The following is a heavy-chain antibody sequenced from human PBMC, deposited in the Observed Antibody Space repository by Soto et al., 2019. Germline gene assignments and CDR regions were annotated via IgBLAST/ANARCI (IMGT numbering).Heavy chain of an antibody. Sequence: ASVKVSCKASGYTFTSYGISWVRQATGQGLEWMGWISAYNGNTNYAQKLQGRVTMTTDTSTSTAYMELRSLRSDDTAVYYCARYASAAADPEYFQHWGQGTLVTVLL. CDR2: ISAYNGNT. D-gene: IGHD6-13*01. J-gene: IGHJ1*01. CDR1: GYTFTSYG. CDR3: ARYASAAADPEYFQH. V-gene: IGHV1-18*01.